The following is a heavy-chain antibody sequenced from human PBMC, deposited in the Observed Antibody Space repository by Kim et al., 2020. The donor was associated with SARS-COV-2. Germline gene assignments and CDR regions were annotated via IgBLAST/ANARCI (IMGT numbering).Heavy chain of an antibody. CDR1: GGSFSGYY. J-gene: IGHJ5*02. CDR2: INHSEST. D-gene: IGHD3-10*01. V-gene: IGHV4-34*01. Sequence: SETLSLTCAVYGGSFSGYYWSWSRQPPGKGLEWIGEINHSESTNYNPSLKRRVTISVDTAKNQFSLKLSSVTAADTAVYYCARALLLWPSYSGWPFKGTSWFDPWGQGTLVTVSS. CDR3: ARALLLWPSYSGWPFKGTSWFDP.